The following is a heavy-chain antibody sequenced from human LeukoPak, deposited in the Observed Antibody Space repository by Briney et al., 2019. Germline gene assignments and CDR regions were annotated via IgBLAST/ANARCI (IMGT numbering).Heavy chain of an antibody. CDR1: GGSFSGYY. Sequence: PSETLSLTCAVYGGSFSGYYWSWIRQPPGKGLEWIGEINHSGSTNYTPSLKSRVTISVDTSKNQFSLKLRSVTAADTAVYYCARVGGDDSYCTNGVCYTPRYYFDYWGQGTLVTVSS. CDR2: INHSGST. CDR3: ARVGGDDSYCTNGVCYTPRYYFDY. V-gene: IGHV4-34*01. D-gene: IGHD2-8*01. J-gene: IGHJ4*02.